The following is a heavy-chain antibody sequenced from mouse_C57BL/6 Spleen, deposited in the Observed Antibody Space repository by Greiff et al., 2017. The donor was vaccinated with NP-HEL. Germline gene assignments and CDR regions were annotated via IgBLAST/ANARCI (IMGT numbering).Heavy chain of an antibody. V-gene: IGHV7-3*01. CDR1: GFTFTDYY. J-gene: IGHJ2*01. Sequence: EVMLVESGGGLVQPGGSLSLSCAASGFTFTDYYMSWVRQPPGKALEWLGFIRNKANGYTTEYSASVKGRFSISRDNSQSILSLQMNALRAEDSATYYCARFPIYGNYHYFDYWGQGTTLTVSS. D-gene: IGHD2-1*01. CDR3: ARFPIYGNYHYFDY. CDR2: IRNKANGYTT.